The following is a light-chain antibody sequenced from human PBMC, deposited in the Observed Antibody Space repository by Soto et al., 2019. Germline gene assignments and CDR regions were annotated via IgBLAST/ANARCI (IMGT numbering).Light chain of an antibody. CDR1: QSVSSSY. CDR2: GAS. V-gene: IGKV3-20*01. J-gene: IGKJ2*01. Sequence: EIVLTQSPGTLSLSPGERATLSCRASQSVSSSYLAWYQQKPGQAPRLLIYGASSRATCIPDRFSGSWSGTDFTLTISRLEPEDFAVYYCQQYGSSPRYTFGQGTKLEIK. CDR3: QQYGSSPRYT.